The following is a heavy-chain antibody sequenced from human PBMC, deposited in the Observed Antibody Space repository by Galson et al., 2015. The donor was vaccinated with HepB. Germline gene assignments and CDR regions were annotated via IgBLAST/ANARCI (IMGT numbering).Heavy chain of an antibody. D-gene: IGHD1-14*01. V-gene: IGHV3-30*18. CDR1: GVTFSNAG. J-gene: IGHJ5*02. CDR2: ISHDGNNK. Sequence: SLRLSCAASGVTFSNAGMHWVRQAPGKGLEWVAYISHDGNNKLYVDSVKGRFTISRDNSKNTLFLQMNSLTGEDTAVYYCAKEPYSRCLLSGTCCDPWGQG. CDR3: AKEPYSRCLLSGTCCDP.